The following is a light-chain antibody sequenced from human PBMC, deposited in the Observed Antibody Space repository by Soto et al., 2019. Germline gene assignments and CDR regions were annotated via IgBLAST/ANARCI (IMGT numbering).Light chain of an antibody. CDR3: SSFSSSSTLYV. CDR1: SSDVGSSNR. J-gene: IGLJ1*01. CDR2: EVN. Sequence: QSGLTQPASVSGSPGHSVTISCTETSSDVGSSNRLSWYQQPPGTAPKLIMYEVNTRPSGVPDRFSGSKSGSTAFLTISGLQAEDEADYYCSSFSSSSTLYVFGTGTKVTV. V-gene: IGLV2-18*02.